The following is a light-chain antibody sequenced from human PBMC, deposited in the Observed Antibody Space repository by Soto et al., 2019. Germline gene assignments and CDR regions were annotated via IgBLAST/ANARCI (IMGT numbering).Light chain of an antibody. Sequence: DIQLTQSPSTLSASGGDRATMTCRASQSISSWLAWYQQKPGRAPKLLIYDASSLESGVPSRFSGSGSGTEFTLTISSLQPDDSATYYCQQYNRTFGQGTKVDI. V-gene: IGKV1-5*01. CDR2: DAS. CDR3: QQYNRT. J-gene: IGKJ1*01. CDR1: QSISSW.